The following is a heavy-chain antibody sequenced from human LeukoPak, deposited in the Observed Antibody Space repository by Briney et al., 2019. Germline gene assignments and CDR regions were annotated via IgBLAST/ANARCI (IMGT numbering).Heavy chain of an antibody. J-gene: IGHJ6*02. CDR1: RGSFSGYY. Sequence: PSETLSLTCAVYRGSFSGYYWNWIRQPPGRGLEWIGEINHSGSTNYNSSLKSRVTISVDTSKNQFSLKLNSVTAADTAVYYCARRADSSSWYYGPYYYYYGMDVWGQGTTVTVSS. CDR2: INHSGST. D-gene: IGHD6-13*01. CDR3: ARRADSSSWYYGPYYYYYGMDV. V-gene: IGHV4-34*01.